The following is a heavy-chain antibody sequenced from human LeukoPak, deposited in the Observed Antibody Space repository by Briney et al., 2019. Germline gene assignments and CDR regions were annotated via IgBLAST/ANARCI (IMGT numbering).Heavy chain of an antibody. J-gene: IGHJ6*02. Sequence: GGSLRFSCAASGFTFSSYGVHWVRQAPGKGLEWVAVISYDGSNKYNADSVKGRFTISRDNSKNTLYLQMDSLRAEDTAVYYCARMPGANYYYNGMDVWGQGTTVTVSS. D-gene: IGHD1-14*01. V-gene: IGHV3-30-3*01. CDR1: GFTFSSYG. CDR2: ISYDGSNK. CDR3: ARMPGANYYYNGMDV.